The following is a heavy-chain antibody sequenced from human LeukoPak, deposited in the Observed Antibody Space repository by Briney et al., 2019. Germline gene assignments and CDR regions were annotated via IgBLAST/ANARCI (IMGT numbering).Heavy chain of an antibody. J-gene: IGHJ6*02. CDR2: ISSSGST. V-gene: IGHV4-34*01. CDR1: GGSFSGYY. Sequence: PSETLSLTCAVYGGSFSGYYWSWIRQPPGKGLEWIGEISSSGSTNYNPSLKSRVTISVDTSKNQFSLKLSSVTAADTAVYYCARGSRAAAAYYYYYGMDVWGQGTTVTVFS. CDR3: ARGSRAAAAYYYYYGMDV. D-gene: IGHD6-13*01.